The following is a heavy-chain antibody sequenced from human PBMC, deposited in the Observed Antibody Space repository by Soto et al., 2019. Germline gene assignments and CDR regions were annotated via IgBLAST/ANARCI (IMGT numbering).Heavy chain of an antibody. Sequence: GGSLRLSCAASGFTFSTYSMNWVRQAPGKGLEWVSYISSSSSTIFYTDSVKGRFTVSRDNAKNSLYLQMNSLRVEDTAVYYCARHRRRATVGATGLYYYYYGMDVWGQETTVTVSS. CDR3: ARHRRRATVGATGLYYYYYGMDV. CDR1: GFTFSTYS. D-gene: IGHD1-26*01. CDR2: ISSSSSTI. V-gene: IGHV3-48*01. J-gene: IGHJ6*02.